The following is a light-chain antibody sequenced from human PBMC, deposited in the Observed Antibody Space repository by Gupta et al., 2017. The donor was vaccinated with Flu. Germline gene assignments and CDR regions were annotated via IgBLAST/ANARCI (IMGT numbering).Light chain of an antibody. V-gene: IGLV2-14*01. CDR2: EVT. Sequence: QSALTQPASVSGSPVQSITISCTGTNSDVGRSDSVSWYQQHPDKAPKLICVEVTKRPSGVYSRFAGSKAGNTALPITSGLQAEDETYYCGSSYTSTSTLEVFGTGTRLTVL. CDR1: NSDVGRSDS. CDR3: SSYTSTSTLEV. J-gene: IGLJ1*01.